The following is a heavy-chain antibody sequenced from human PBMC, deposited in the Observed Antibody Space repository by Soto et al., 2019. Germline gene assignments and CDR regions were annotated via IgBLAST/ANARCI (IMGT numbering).Heavy chain of an antibody. D-gene: IGHD1-26*01. CDR1: GFTFDDYA. J-gene: IGHJ4*02. CDR2: ISWNSGSI. V-gene: IGHV3-9*01. CDR3: ATDVNALVGATTN. Sequence: EVQLVESGGGLVQPGRSLRLSCAASGFTFDDYAMHWVRQAPGKGLEWVSGISWNSGSIGYADSVKGRFTISRDNAKNSLYLQMNSLRAEDTALYYCATDVNALVGATTNWGQGTLVTVSS.